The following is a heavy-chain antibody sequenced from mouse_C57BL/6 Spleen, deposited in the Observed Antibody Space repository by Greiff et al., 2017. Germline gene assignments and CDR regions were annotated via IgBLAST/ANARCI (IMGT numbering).Heavy chain of an antibody. CDR1: GYTFTGYW. CDR2: ILPGRGST. CDR3: ASQLWDVAYFDY. J-gene: IGHJ2*01. V-gene: IGHV1-9*01. Sequence: QVQLKESGAELMKPGASVKLSCKATGYTFTGYWIEWVKQRPGHGLEWIGEILPGRGSTNYNEKFKGKATFTADTSSNTAYMQLSSLTTEDSAIXYCASQLWDVAYFDYWGQGTTRTVSS. D-gene: IGHD4-1*01.